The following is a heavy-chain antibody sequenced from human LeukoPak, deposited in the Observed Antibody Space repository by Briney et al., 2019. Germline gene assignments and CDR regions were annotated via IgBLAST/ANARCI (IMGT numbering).Heavy chain of an antibody. Sequence: SVTVSCKASGGTFSSYAISWVRQAPGQGLEWMGRIIPIFGIANYAQKFQGRVTITADKSTSTAYMELSSLRSEDTAVYYCARDRCRSSSTSCYGGNWFDPWGQGTLVTVSS. V-gene: IGHV1-69*04. CDR3: ARDRCRSSSTSCYGGNWFDP. CDR1: GGTFSSYA. D-gene: IGHD2-2*01. J-gene: IGHJ5*02. CDR2: IIPIFGIA.